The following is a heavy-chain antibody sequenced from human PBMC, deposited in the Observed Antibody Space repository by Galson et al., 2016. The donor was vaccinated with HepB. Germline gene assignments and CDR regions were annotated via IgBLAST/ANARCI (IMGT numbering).Heavy chain of an antibody. CDR2: VKSDGSDT. V-gene: IGHV3-74*01. Sequence: SLRLSCAASGFSFSHYWMHWVRQAPGKGLVWVSRVKSDGSDTSYAGSVKGRFTISRDNAKNMLYLQMHSLRGEDTAVYYCAREGDPTKENQWYLDFWGRGTLVTVSS. D-gene: IGHD3-16*01. CDR3: AREGDPTKENQWYLDF. CDR1: GFSFSHYW. J-gene: IGHJ2*01.